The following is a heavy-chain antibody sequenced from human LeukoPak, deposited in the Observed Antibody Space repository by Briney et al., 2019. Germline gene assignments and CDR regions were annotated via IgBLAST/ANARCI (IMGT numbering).Heavy chain of an antibody. CDR2: ISSSSSTI. V-gene: IGHV3-48*04. Sequence: GGSLRLSCAASGFTFSTYWMHWVRQAPGKGLEWVSYISSSSSTIYYADSVKGRFTISRDNAKRSLYLQMNSLKTEDTAVYYRTTASPYNWNHGGEFDYWGQGTLVTVSS. CDR1: GFTFSTYW. CDR3: TTASPYNWNHGGEFDY. J-gene: IGHJ4*02. D-gene: IGHD1-14*01.